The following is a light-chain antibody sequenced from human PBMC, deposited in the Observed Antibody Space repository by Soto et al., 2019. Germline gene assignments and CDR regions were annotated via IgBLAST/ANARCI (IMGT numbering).Light chain of an antibody. CDR1: SSDVGGYNF. V-gene: IGLV2-14*01. J-gene: IGLJ3*02. Sequence: QSALTQPASVSGSPGQSITISCTGTSSDVGGYNFVSWYQHHPGKAPKLMIYEVSNRPSGVSNRFSGSKSGNTASLTISGLQADDEADYYCSSYINNNAGVFGGGTKLTVL. CDR3: SSYINNNAGV. CDR2: EVS.